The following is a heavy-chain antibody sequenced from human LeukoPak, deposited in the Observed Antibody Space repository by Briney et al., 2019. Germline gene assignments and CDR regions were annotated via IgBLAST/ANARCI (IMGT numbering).Heavy chain of an antibody. Sequence: SETLSLTCAVSGGSISSSNWWSWVRQPPGKGLEWIGEIYHSGSTNYSPSLKSRVTISVDKSKNQFSLKLSSVTAADTAVYYCARDPSYYYDSSGYYRDAFDIWGQGTMVTVSS. D-gene: IGHD3-22*01. V-gene: IGHV4-4*02. CDR1: GGSISSSNW. J-gene: IGHJ3*02. CDR2: IYHSGST. CDR3: ARDPSYYYDSSGYYRDAFDI.